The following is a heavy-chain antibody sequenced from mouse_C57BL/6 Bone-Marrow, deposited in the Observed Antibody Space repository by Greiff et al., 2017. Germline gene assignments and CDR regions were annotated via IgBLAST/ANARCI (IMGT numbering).Heavy chain of an antibody. V-gene: IGHV1-82*01. CDR3: ARDYGSSFWFAY. Sequence: VQLQQSGPELVKPGASVKISCKASGYAFSSSWMNWVKQRPGKGLEWIGRIYPGDGDTNYNGKFTGKATLTADKSSSTADMQLSSLTSEDSAVYFCARDYGSSFWFAYWGQGTLVTVSA. J-gene: IGHJ3*01. CDR2: IYPGDGDT. CDR1: GYAFSSSW. D-gene: IGHD1-1*01.